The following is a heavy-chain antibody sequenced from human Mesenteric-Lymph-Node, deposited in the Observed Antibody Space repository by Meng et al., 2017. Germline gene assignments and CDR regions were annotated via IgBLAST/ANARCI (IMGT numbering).Heavy chain of an antibody. D-gene: IGHD2-8*01. CDR2: ISWDGSST. CDR3: ATTLSLNGIDI. CDR1: GFTFDDYS. Sequence: GGSLRLSCAVSGFTFDDYSMQWVRQAPGKGLEWVSLISWDGSSTYYGDSVKGRFTISRDNRKNSLYLQMNSLTFDDTALYYCATTLSLNGIDIWGQGTMVTVSS. J-gene: IGHJ3*02. V-gene: IGHV3-43*01.